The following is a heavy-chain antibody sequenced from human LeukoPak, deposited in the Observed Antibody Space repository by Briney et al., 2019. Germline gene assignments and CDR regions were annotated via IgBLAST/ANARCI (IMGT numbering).Heavy chain of an antibody. D-gene: IGHD6-13*01. CDR2: ISSSSSYI. V-gene: IGHV3-21*05. Sequence: GGSLRLSCAASGFTFSSYEMNWVRQAPGKGLEWVSYISSSSSYIYYADSVKGRFTISRDNAKNSLYLQMNSLRAEDTAVYYCARADSSSWYFDYWGQGTLVTVSS. CDR3: ARADSSSWYFDY. CDR1: GFTFSSYE. J-gene: IGHJ4*02.